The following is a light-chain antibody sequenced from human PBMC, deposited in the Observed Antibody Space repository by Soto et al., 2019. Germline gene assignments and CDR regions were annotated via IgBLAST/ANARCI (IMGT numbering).Light chain of an antibody. CDR2: GAS. CDR1: QSVNINY. J-gene: IGKJ1*01. CDR3: QQYDSSPRT. Sequence: EIVLTQSPGTLSLSPGERATLSCRASQSVNINYLAWYQQKPGQGPRLLTYGASSRATGIPHRFSGSGSGPGFPLTISRLEPEDFAVYYCQQYDSSPRTFGQGTKVELK. V-gene: IGKV3-20*01.